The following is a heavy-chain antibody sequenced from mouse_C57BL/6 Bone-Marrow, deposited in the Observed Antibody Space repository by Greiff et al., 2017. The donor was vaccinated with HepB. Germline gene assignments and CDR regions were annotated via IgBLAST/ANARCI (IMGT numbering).Heavy chain of an antibody. CDR1: GYTFTSYG. CDR2: IYPRSGNT. Sequence: VQLQQPGAELVMPGASVKLSCKASGYTFTSYGISWVKQRTGQGLEWIGEIYPRSGNTYYNEKFKGKATLTADKSSSTAYMELRSLTSEDSAVYFCARGGYDDPYWYFDVWGTGTTVTVSS. J-gene: IGHJ1*03. V-gene: IGHV1-81*01. CDR3: ARGGYDDPYWYFDV. D-gene: IGHD2-14*01.